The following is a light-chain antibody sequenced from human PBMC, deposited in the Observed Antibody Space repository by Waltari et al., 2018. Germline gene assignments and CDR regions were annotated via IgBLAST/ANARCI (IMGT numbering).Light chain of an antibody. Sequence: DFVMTQSPDSLAVSLGERATINCKSSQSVLFDSNNKNYLAWYQQKPGQPPKALIYLASTRESGVPDRFSGSGSGTEFTLTISSPQAEDVAIYYCQQYYNLPLTFGGGTKVEIK. CDR1: QSVLFDSNNKNY. J-gene: IGKJ4*01. CDR2: LAS. V-gene: IGKV4-1*01. CDR3: QQYYNLPLT.